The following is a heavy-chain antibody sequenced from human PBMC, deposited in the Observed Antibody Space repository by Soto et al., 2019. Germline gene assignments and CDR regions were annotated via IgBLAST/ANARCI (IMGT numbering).Heavy chain of an antibody. CDR3: ASNYVWGSEWYFDL. Sequence: QVQLVQSGAEVKKPGSSVKVSCKASGGTFSSYAISWVRQAPGQGLEWMGGIIPIFGTANYAQKFQGRVTITADESTSTDYMELSSLRSEDTAVYYCASNYVWGSEWYFDLWGRGTLVTVSS. CDR1: GGTFSSYA. CDR2: IIPIFGTA. V-gene: IGHV1-69*12. D-gene: IGHD3-16*01. J-gene: IGHJ2*01.